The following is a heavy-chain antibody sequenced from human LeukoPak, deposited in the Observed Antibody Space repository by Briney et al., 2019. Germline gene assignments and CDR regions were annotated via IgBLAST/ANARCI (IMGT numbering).Heavy chain of an antibody. Sequence: KPSETLSLTCTVSGGSISSYYWSWIRQPPGKGLEWIGYIYYSGSTNYNPSLKSRVTISVDTSKNQFSLKLSSVTAADTAVYYCARVGGNYYYYGMDVWGQGTTVTVSS. V-gene: IGHV4-59*01. J-gene: IGHJ6*02. CDR2: IYYSGST. CDR3: ARVGGNYYYYGMDV. CDR1: GGSISSYY.